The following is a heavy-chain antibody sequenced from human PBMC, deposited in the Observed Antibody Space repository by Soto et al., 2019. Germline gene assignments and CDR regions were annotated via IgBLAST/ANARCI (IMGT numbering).Heavy chain of an antibody. CDR1: GFTFTSSA. CDR3: AADSYYYDSSGSDAFDI. Sequence: SVKVSCKASGFTFTSSAVQWVRQARGQRLEWIGWIVVGSGNTNYAQKFQERVTITRDMSTSTAYMELSSLRSEDTAVYYCAADSYYYDSSGSDAFDIWGQGTMVTVSS. V-gene: IGHV1-58*01. D-gene: IGHD3-22*01. CDR2: IVVGSGNT. J-gene: IGHJ3*02.